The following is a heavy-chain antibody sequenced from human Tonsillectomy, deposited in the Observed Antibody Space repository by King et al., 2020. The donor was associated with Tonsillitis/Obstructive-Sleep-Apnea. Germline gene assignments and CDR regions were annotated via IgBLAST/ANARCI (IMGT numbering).Heavy chain of an antibody. CDR3: AKVFPTFCSTTSCPFDY. V-gene: IGHV3-9*01. CDR2: ISWNSGYM. J-gene: IGHJ4*02. CDR1: GFTFDDYA. D-gene: IGHD2-2*01. Sequence: VQLVESGGGLVQPGRSLRLSCAASGFTFDDYAMHWVRHAPGKGLEGVSGISWNSGYMAYADSVKGRFTISRDNARNSLYLQMNTLRTEDTAVYYCAKVFPTFCSTTSCPFDYWGQGTLVTVSS.